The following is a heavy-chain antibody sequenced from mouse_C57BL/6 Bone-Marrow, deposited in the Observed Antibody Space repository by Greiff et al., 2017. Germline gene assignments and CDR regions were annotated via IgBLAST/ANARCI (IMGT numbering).Heavy chain of an antibody. CDR3: TKRDY. V-gene: IGHV1-15*01. Sequence: QVQLQQSGAELVRPGASVTLSCKASGYTFTDYEMHWVKQTPVHGLEWIGALDPETGGTAYTQKFKGKAILTAAQSSSTAYMERRSLTSEDSAVYYCTKRDYGGQGTTRTVSA. CDR2: LDPETGGT. CDR1: GYTFTDYE. J-gene: IGHJ2*01.